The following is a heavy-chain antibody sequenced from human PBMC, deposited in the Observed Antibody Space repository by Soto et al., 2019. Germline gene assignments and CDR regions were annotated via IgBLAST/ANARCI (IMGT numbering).Heavy chain of an antibody. J-gene: IGHJ6*02. D-gene: IGHD2-2*01. Sequence: SETLSLTCTVSGGSISSSSYYWGWIRQPPGKGLEWIGSIYYSGSTYYNPSLKSRVTISVDTSKNQFSLKLSSVTAADTAVYYCARDIVIVPAGYYYYYGMDVWGQGTTVTVSS. V-gene: IGHV4-39*01. CDR2: IYYSGST. CDR1: GGSISSSSYY. CDR3: ARDIVIVPAGYYYYYGMDV.